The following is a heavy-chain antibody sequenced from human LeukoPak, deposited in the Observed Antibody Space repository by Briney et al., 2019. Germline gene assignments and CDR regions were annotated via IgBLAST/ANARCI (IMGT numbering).Heavy chain of an antibody. J-gene: IGHJ4*02. V-gene: IGHV3-9*01. CDR1: GFTFDDYA. D-gene: IGHD3-22*01. CDR2: ISWNSGSI. Sequence: GGSLRLSCAASGFTFDDYAMHWVRQVPGKGLEWVSGISWNSGSIGYADSVKGRFTISRDNAKNSLYLQMNSLRAEDTALYYCAKAKYYYDSSGYYRAPLDYWGQGTLVTVSS. CDR3: AKAKYYYDSSGYYRAPLDY.